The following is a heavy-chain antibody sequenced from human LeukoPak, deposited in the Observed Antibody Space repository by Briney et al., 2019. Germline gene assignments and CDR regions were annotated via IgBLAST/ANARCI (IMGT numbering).Heavy chain of an antibody. CDR3: ASVDPSGVSLIDY. CDR2: INPNSGGT. CDR1: GYTFTGYY. V-gene: IGHV1-2*02. J-gene: IGHJ4*02. D-gene: IGHD3-10*01. Sequence: ASVKVSCMASGYTFTGYYMHWVRQAPGQGLEWMGWINPNSGGTNYAQKFQGRVTMTRDTSISTAYMELSRLRSDDTAVYYCASVDPSGVSLIDYWGQGTLVTVSS.